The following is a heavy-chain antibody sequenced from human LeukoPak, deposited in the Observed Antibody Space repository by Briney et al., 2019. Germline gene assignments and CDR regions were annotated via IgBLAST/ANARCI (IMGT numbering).Heavy chain of an antibody. D-gene: IGHD4-23*01. V-gene: IGHV4-61*01. CDR2: IYYSGST. CDR3: ARERATVVTRRGNYYYYMDV. J-gene: IGHJ6*03. CDR1: SGSIRNSNYY. Sequence: SETLSLTCTVSSGSIRNSNYYWGWIRQSPGKGLEWIGYIYYSGSTNYNPSLKSRVTISVDTSKNQFSLKLSSVTAADTAVYYCARERATVVTRRGNYYYYMDVWGKGTTVTVSS.